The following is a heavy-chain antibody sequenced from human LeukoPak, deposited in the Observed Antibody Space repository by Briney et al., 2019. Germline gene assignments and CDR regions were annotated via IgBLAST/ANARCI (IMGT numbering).Heavy chain of an antibody. V-gene: IGHV3-21*01. J-gene: IGHJ6*04. CDR3: ARDQNWKDEVYYYGMDV. CDR1: GFTFSSYS. D-gene: IGHD1-1*01. CDR2: ISSSSSYI. Sequence: GVLRLSCAASGFTFSSYSMNWVRQAPGKGLEWVSSISSSSSYIYYADSVKGRFTISRDNAKNSLYLQMNSLRAEDTAVYYCARDQNWKDEVYYYGMDVWGKGTTVTVSS.